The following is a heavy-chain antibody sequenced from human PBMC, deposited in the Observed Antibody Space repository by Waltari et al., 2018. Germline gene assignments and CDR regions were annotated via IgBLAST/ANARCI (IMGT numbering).Heavy chain of an antibody. CDR1: GFTFSSYS. D-gene: IGHD5-12*01. V-gene: IGHV3-48*01. Sequence: EVQLVESGGGLVQPGGSLRLSCAASGFTFSSYSMNWVRQAPGKGLEWVSYISSSSSTIYYADSVKGRFTISRDNAKNSLYLQMNSLRAEDKAVYYCARRSPARLVATKVYWYFDLWGRGTLVTVSS. J-gene: IGHJ2*01. CDR2: ISSSSSTI. CDR3: ARRSPARLVATKVYWYFDL.